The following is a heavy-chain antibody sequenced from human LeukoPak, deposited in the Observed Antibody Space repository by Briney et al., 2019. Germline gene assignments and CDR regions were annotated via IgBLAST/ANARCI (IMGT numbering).Heavy chain of an antibody. Sequence: PGGSLRLSCAASGFTFSSYGMHWVRQAPGKGLEWVAVIWYDGSNKYYADSVKGRFTISRDNSKNTLYLQMNSLRAEDTAVYYCARDPGIAVAGTLGADYWGQGTLVTVSS. CDR2: IWYDGSNK. CDR1: GFTFSSYG. CDR3: ARDPGIAVAGTLGADY. V-gene: IGHV3-33*01. D-gene: IGHD6-19*01. J-gene: IGHJ4*02.